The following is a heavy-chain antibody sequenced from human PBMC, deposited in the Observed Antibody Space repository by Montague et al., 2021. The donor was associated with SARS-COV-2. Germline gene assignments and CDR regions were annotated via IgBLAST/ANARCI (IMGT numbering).Heavy chain of an antibody. Sequence: SETLSLTCTVSGGSISSYYWSWIRQPPGRGPQWIGYVTHSGSTNYNPSLKILLTISVDTSKNHFTLRLSSVTAADTAVYFCANVWCIYLRFGNRYGGIDVWGQGTLVTVSS. J-gene: IGHJ6*02. CDR2: VTHSGST. CDR3: ANVWCIYLRFGNRYGGIDV. V-gene: IGHV4-59*01. CDR1: GGSISSYY. D-gene: IGHD5/OR15-5a*01.